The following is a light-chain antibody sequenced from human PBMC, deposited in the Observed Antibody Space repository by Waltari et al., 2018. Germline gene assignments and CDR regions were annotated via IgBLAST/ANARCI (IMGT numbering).Light chain of an antibody. CDR2: KAF. V-gene: IGKV1-5*03. J-gene: IGKJ1*01. CDR3: QQYKRPPWT. CDR1: ESINTW. Sequence: DIQMTQSPSTLSASVGDRVTITCRATESINTWLAWYQQKPGKAPKLLIYKAFNLESGVPSRFSGSGSGTEFTLSISSLQPDDFATYYCQQYKRPPWTFGQGTKVDI.